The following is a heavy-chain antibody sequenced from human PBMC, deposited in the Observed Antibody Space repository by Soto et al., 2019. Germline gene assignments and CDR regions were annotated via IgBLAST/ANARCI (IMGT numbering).Heavy chain of an antibody. CDR1: AFSLSTGGVG. CDR3: IQSRCGGDCLQSYASYYYYGMDV. Sequence: SGPTLVNPTQTLTLTCTFSAFSLSTGGVGVGWIRQPPGKALEWLALIYWVDDKRYSPSLRSRLTITKDTSKNQVVLTMTNMDPVDTATYYCIQSRCGGDCLQSYASYYYYGMDVWGQGTTVTVSS. CDR2: IYWVDDK. V-gene: IGHV2-5*02. J-gene: IGHJ6*02. D-gene: IGHD2-21*02.